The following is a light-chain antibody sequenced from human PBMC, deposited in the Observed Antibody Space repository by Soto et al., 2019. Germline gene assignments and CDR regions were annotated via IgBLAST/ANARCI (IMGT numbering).Light chain of an antibody. CDR2: DAS. J-gene: IGKJ5*01. Sequence: DIQMTHFPSTLSASVGDRVTITFRASQSISSWLAWYQQKPGTAPKLLIYDASSLQSGVPSRFSGSGSGTEFTLTITSLQPGDFATYYCQQSYSTPITFGQGTRLEIK. CDR3: QQSYSTPIT. CDR1: QSISSW. V-gene: IGKV1-5*01.